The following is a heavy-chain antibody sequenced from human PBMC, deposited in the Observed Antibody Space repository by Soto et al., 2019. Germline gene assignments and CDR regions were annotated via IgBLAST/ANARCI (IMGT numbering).Heavy chain of an antibody. D-gene: IGHD2-15*01. CDR1: GFTFSSYA. J-gene: IGHJ6*02. V-gene: IGHV3-30-3*01. CDR3: AREAYCSGGSCYSMKYYYGMDV. CDR2: ISYDGSNK. Sequence: QVQLVESGGGVVQPGRSLRLSCAASGFTFSSYAMHWVRQAPGKGLEWVAVISYDGSNKYYADSVKGRFTISRANSKNTLYLQMNSLRAEDTAVYYCAREAYCSGGSCYSMKYYYGMDVWGQGTTVTVSS.